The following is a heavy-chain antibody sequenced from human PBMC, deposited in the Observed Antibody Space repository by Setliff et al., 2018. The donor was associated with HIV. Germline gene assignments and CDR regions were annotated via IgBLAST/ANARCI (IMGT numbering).Heavy chain of an antibody. CDR2: IWNDGSNS. J-gene: IGHJ4*02. CDR1: GFTFSSYG. D-gene: IGHD1-1*01. Sequence: PGGSLRLSCAASGFTFSSYGMHWVRQAPGKGLEWVAVIWNDGSNSDYADSVKGRFTISRDNSKNRLYLQMNGLRVEDTAVYYCARDMWNRRMFYFDSWGQGTLVTVSS. V-gene: IGHV3-33*01. CDR3: ARDMWNRRMFYFDS.